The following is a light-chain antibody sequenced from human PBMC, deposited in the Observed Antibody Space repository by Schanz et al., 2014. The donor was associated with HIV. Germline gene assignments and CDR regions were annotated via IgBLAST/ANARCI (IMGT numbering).Light chain of an antibody. Sequence: IQLTQSPSSLSAFVGDRVTITCRASQSISSWLAWYQQKPGKAPKLLMYKASSLESGVPSRFSGSGSGTEFTLTISSLQPDDFATYYCQQLASYPLTFGGGTKVEIK. CDR3: QQLASYPLT. CDR2: KAS. CDR1: QSISSW. V-gene: IGKV1-5*03. J-gene: IGKJ4*01.